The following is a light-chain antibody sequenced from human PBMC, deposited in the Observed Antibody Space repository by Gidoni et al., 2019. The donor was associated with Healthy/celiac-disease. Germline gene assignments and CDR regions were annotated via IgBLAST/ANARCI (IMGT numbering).Light chain of an antibody. CDR3: QQYNNWPPWT. J-gene: IGKJ1*01. V-gene: IGKV3-15*01. Sequence: EIVMTQSPATLSVSPGERATLSCRASQSVRSNLAWYQQKPGQAPRILIYGASTRATGIPARFSGSGSGTEFTLTISSLQSEDCAVYYCQQYNNWPPWTFXQXTKVXIK. CDR2: GAS. CDR1: QSVRSN.